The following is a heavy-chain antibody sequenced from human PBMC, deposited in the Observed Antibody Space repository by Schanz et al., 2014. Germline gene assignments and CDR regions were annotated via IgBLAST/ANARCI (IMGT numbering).Heavy chain of an antibody. Sequence: QVQLVQSGAEVKKPGASVKVSCKASGYTFTSYGISWVRQAPGQGLEWMGWMNPKTGNTDHAQKFQGRVSMTWDTSTSTAYLDLSRLRSEDTGVYYCARALKGKVAIFGVIAAQNYYYMDVWGQGTTVTVSS. D-gene: IGHD3-3*01. CDR3: ARALKGKVAIFGVIAAQNYYYMDV. V-gene: IGHV1-8*02. J-gene: IGHJ6*03. CDR1: GYTFTSYG. CDR2: MNPKTGNT.